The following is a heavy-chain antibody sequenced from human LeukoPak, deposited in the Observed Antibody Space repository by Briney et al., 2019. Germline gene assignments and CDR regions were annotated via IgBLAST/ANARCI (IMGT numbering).Heavy chain of an antibody. J-gene: IGHJ6*02. CDR1: GGSISSYY. Sequence: PSETLSLTCTVPGGSISSYYWSWIRQPPGKGLEWIGYIYYSGSTNYNPSLKSRVTISVVTSKNQFSLKLSSATAADTAVYYCARDLGADPYYYYGMDVWGQGTTVTVSS. CDR3: ARDLGADPYYYYGMDV. D-gene: IGHD3-16*01. V-gene: IGHV4-59*01. CDR2: IYYSGST.